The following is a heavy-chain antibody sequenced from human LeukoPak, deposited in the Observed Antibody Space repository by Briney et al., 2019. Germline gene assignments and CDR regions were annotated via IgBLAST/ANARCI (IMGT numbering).Heavy chain of an antibody. V-gene: IGHV3-30*02. CDR2: IRYDGSNE. CDR1: RSTFSSYG. CDR3: ATLPYYYDSSGSYYFDY. D-gene: IGHD3-22*01. J-gene: IGHJ4*02. Sequence: GGSLRLSCAASRSTFSSYGMHWVRQAPGKGLEWVSFIRYDGSNEYYADSVRGRFTISRDNSKNTLYLQMNSLRVEDTAVYYCATLPYYYDSSGSYYFDYWGQGTLVTVSS.